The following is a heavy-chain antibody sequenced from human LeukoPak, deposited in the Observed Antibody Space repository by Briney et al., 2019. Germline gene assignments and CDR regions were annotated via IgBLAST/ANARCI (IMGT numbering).Heavy chain of an antibody. CDR2: ISSSSSTI. D-gene: IGHD2-21*02. J-gene: IGHJ4*02. V-gene: IGHV3-48*01. Sequence: GGSLRLSCAASGFTFSMLSMNWVRQAPGKGLESISYISSSSSTIHYADSVKGRFTISRDNAKKSLYLQMSSLRAEDTALYFCVRDSYCGGDCYRLHDLWGQGTLVAVSS. CDR3: VRDSYCGGDCYRLHDL. CDR1: GFTFSMLS.